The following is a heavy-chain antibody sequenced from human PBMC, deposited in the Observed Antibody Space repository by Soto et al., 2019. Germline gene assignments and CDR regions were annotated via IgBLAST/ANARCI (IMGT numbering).Heavy chain of an antibody. J-gene: IGHJ4*02. CDR1: GFTFSSYG. CDR2: IWYDGSNK. D-gene: IGHD3-22*01. V-gene: IGHV3-33*01. Sequence: XXSLRLSCAASGFTFSSYGMHWVRQAPGKGLEWVAVIWYDGSNKYYADSVKGRFTISRDNSKNTLYLQMNSLRAEDTAVYYCARDVLENDSSGYFDYWGQGTLVTVSS. CDR3: ARDVLENDSSGYFDY.